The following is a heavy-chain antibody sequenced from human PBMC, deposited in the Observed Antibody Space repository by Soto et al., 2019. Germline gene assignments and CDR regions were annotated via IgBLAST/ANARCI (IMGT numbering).Heavy chain of an antibody. Sequence: ESLKISCKGSGYSFTNYWIAWVRQMPGKGLEWMGIIYPGDSETKYSPSFQGQVTISADKSIGTAYLQWNRLRASDTAMYYCARRCSGGTCQSSHYFYGMDVWGQGTTVTVSS. D-gene: IGHD2-15*01. CDR2: IYPGDSET. CDR1: GYSFTNYW. V-gene: IGHV5-51*01. CDR3: ARRCSGGTCQSSHYFYGMDV. J-gene: IGHJ6*02.